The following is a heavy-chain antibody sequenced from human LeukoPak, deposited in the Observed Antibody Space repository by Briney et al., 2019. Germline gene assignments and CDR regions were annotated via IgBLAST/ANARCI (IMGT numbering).Heavy chain of an antibody. CDR1: GGSFSGYY. CDR3: AMRGASDRSPGIIDI. D-gene: IGHD3-10*01. Sequence: PSETLSLTCAVYGGSFSGYYWSWIRQPPGKGLEWIGEINHSGSTNYNPSLKSRVTISVDTSKNQFSLKLSSVTAADTAVYYCAMRGASDRSPGIIDIWGQGTMVTVSS. V-gene: IGHV4-34*01. J-gene: IGHJ3*02. CDR2: INHSGST.